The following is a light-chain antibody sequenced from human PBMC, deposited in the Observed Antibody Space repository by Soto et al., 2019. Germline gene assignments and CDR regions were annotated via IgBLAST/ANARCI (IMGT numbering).Light chain of an antibody. CDR2: GSS. J-gene: IGKJ2*01. Sequence: EIVLTQSPGILSLSPGERATLSCRASQTVSGNYLAWYQQKPGQSPRLLIYGSSDRATGIPDRFSGSGSGTDFTLTINRVEPEDFSVYYCQQYGSSPPYTFGQGTTLEI. CDR1: QTVSGNY. CDR3: QQYGSSPPYT. V-gene: IGKV3-20*01.